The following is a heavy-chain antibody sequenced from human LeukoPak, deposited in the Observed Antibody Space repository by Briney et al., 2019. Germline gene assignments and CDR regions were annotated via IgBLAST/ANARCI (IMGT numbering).Heavy chain of an antibody. CDR1: GGSISSYY. D-gene: IGHD6-6*01. J-gene: IGHJ4*02. CDR3: ATRYSSSSIHPVRFDY. Sequence: SETLSLTCTVSGGSISSYYWSWIRQHPGKGLEWIGYIYYSGSTYYNPSLKSRVTISVDTSKNQFSLKLSSVTAADTAVYYCATRYSSSSIHPVRFDYWGQGTLVTVSS. CDR2: IYYSGST. V-gene: IGHV4-59*06.